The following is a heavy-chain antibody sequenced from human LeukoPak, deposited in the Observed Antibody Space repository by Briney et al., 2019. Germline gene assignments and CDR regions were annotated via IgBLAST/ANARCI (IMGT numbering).Heavy chain of an antibody. J-gene: IGHJ6*03. D-gene: IGHD1-1*01. V-gene: IGHV3-21*01. CDR1: GFAFSRYS. Sequence: GGSLRLSCGASGFAFSRYSMNWVRRAPGKGLEWVSSVSTSSNNIYYADSVKGRFTISRDNAKNSVYLQMNSLRAENTAVYYCAREMLATASYYYYYYYMDVWGKGTAVTVSS. CDR2: VSTSSNNI. CDR3: AREMLATASYYYYYYYMDV.